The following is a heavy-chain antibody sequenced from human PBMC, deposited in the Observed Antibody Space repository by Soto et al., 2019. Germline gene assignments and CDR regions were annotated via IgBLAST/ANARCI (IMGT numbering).Heavy chain of an antibody. CDR3: ARGLRVYSGYDFPTYYYYGMDV. J-gene: IGHJ6*02. CDR1: GGTFSSYA. CDR2: IIPIFGTA. Sequence: QVQLVQSGAEVKKPGSSVKVSCKASGGTFSSYAISWVRQAPGQGLEWMGGIIPIFGTANYAQKFQGRVTITADESTSTAYMELSSLRSEDTAVYYCARGLRVYSGYDFPTYYYYGMDVWGQGTTVTVSS. V-gene: IGHV1-69*01. D-gene: IGHD5-12*01.